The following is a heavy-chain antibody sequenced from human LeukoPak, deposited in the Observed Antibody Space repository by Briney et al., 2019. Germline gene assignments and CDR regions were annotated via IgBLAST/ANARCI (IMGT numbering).Heavy chain of an antibody. J-gene: IGHJ4*02. CDR2: IRYDGSNK. Sequence: PGGSLRLSCAASGFTFSSYGMHWVRQAPGKGLEWVAFIRYDGSNKYYADSVKGRFTISRDNAKNSLYLQMNSLRAEDTAVYYCARSSGWASDYWGQGTLVTVSS. V-gene: IGHV3-30*02. CDR3: ARSSGWASDY. D-gene: IGHD6-19*01. CDR1: GFTFSSYG.